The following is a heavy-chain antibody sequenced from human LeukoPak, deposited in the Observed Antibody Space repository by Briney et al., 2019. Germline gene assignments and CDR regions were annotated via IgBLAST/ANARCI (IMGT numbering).Heavy chain of an antibody. V-gene: IGHV4-34*01. Sequence: KPSETLSLTCAVYGGSFSGYYWSWIRQPPGKGLEWIGEFNDSGSTNYNLSLKSRVTISVDTSKNQFSLKLSSVTAADTAVYYCARGFQSYAFWSGLRSNWFDPWGQGTLVTVSS. CDR2: FNDSGST. J-gene: IGHJ5*02. CDR3: ARGFQSYAFWSGLRSNWFDP. D-gene: IGHD3-3*01. CDR1: GGSFSGYY.